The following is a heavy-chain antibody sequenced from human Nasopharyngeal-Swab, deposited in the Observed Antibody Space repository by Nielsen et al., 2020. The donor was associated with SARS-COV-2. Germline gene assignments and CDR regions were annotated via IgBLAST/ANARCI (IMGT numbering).Heavy chain of an antibody. J-gene: IGHJ4*02. V-gene: IGHV3-74*01. Sequence: GESLKISCVASGFTFSSYSMHWVRQAPGKGLEWVSRIDEDGTITYHADSLKGRFTISRENAENTLYLQMNSLRVEDTAVYYCARDVGGSVSNWGQGTLVT. D-gene: IGHD3-10*01. CDR2: IDEDGTIT. CDR3: ARDVGGSVSN. CDR1: GFTFSSYS.